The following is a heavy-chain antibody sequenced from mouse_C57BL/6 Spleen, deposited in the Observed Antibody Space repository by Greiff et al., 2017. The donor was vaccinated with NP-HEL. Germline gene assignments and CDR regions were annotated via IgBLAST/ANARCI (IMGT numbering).Heavy chain of an antibody. CDR2: ITPNYGTT. CDR1: GYSFTDYN. V-gene: IGHV1-39*01. CDR3: ARHYYGSSPGYFDV. D-gene: IGHD1-1*01. Sequence: VQLQQSGPELVKPGASVKISCKASGYSFTDYNMNWVKQSNGKSLEWIGVITPNYGTTSYNQKFKGKATLTVDQSSSTAYMQLNSLTSEDSAVYYCARHYYGSSPGYFDVWGTGTTVTVSS. J-gene: IGHJ1*03.